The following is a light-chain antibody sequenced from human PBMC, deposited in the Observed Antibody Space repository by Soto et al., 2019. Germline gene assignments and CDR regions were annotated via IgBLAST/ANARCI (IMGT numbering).Light chain of an antibody. CDR2: GAS. V-gene: IGKV3-20*01. Sequence: EIVLTQSPGTLSLSPGERATLSCRAGQSVIYLAWYQQKPGQAPRLLFYGASNRATGIPGRFSGSGSGTDFTLTISRMEPEDSAVYYCHQYGIVPWTFGQGTKVEIK. CDR3: HQYGIVPWT. J-gene: IGKJ1*01. CDR1: QSVIY.